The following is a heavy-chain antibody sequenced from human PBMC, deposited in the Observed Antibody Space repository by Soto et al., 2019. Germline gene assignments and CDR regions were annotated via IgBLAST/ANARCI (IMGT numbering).Heavy chain of an antibody. J-gene: IGHJ4*02. CDR2: VYYRGRS. CDR1: GGSVTNSCYY. CDR3: VSQRTSVPTQAYFDY. V-gene: IGHV4-39*01. Sequence: PSETLSLTCTVSGGSVTNSCYYWGWIRQSPGKGLDWIGSVYYRGRSYSKSSVKSRVTISVDTSKNRFSLSLNSVTASDTAVYFCVSQRTSVPTQAYFDYWGPGALVTVSS. D-gene: IGHD4-17*01.